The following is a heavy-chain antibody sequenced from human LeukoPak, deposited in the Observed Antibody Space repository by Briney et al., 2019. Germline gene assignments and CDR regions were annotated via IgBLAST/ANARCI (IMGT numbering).Heavy chain of an antibody. CDR2: INHSGST. Sequence: PSETLSLTCAVYGGSFSSYYWNWIRQPPGKGLEWIGEINHSGSTNYSPSLKSRVTISVHTSKNQFSLKLSSVTAADTAVYYCVRVVDITTSAGGYWGQGTLVTVSS. CDR3: VRVVDITTSAGGY. D-gene: IGHD3-22*01. J-gene: IGHJ4*02. CDR1: GGSFSSYY. V-gene: IGHV4-34*01.